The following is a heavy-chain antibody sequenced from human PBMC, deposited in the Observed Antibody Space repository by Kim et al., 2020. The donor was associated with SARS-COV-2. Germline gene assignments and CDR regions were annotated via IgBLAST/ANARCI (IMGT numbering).Heavy chain of an antibody. CDR3: ASTSTYYYDSSGRLVGWVDP. Sequence: ASVKVSCKASGYTFTSYGISWVRQAPGQGLEWMGWISAYNGNTNYAQKLQGRVTMTTDTSTSTAYMELRSLRSDDTAVYYCASTSTYYYDSSGRLVGWVDPWGQGTLVTVSS. V-gene: IGHV1-18*01. CDR1: GYTFTSYG. D-gene: IGHD3-22*01. CDR2: ISAYNGNT. J-gene: IGHJ5*02.